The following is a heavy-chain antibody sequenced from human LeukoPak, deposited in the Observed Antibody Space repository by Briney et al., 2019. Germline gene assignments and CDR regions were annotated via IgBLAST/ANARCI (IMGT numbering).Heavy chain of an antibody. CDR1: GFTFSSYA. Sequence: PGGSLRLSCAASGFTFSSYAMSWVRQAPGKGLEWVSAISGSADITHYTDSVKGRFTISRDDSKNTLYLQTNSLRAEDTALYYCARVSRSGSLDMHFDIWGQGTMVTVFS. D-gene: IGHD1-26*01. CDR3: ARVSRSGSLDMHFDI. CDR2: ISGSADIT. V-gene: IGHV3-23*01. J-gene: IGHJ3*02.